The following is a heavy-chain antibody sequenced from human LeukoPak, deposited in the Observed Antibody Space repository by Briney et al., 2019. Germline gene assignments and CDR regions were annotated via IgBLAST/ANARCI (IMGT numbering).Heavy chain of an antibody. CDR1: GFTFSSYE. V-gene: IGHV3-48*03. CDR3: ARETPDSSGWD. J-gene: IGHJ1*01. CDR2: ISSSGSTI. D-gene: IGHD6-19*01. Sequence: GGSLRLSCAASGFTFSSYEMNWVRQAPGKGLEWVSYISSSGSTIYYADSVKGRFTISRDNARNSLYLQMNSLRAEDTAIYYCARETPDSSGWDWGQGTLVTVSS.